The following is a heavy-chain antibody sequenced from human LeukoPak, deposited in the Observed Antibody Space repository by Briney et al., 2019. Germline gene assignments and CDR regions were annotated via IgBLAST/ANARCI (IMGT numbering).Heavy chain of an antibody. CDR3: ARTNLYYFEY. J-gene: IGHJ4*02. V-gene: IGHV1-46*01. CDR2: ISPSGGST. Sequence: ASVKVSCKASGYVFTSFYIHWVRQAPGQGLEWMGVISPSGGSTTYAQKFQGRVTMTRDTSTSTVYMELSSLRSEDTAVYYCARTNLYYFEYWGQGTLVTVSS. CDR1: GYVFTSFY.